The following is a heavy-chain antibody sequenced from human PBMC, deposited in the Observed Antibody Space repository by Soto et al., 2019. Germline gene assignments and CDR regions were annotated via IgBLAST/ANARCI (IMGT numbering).Heavy chain of an antibody. CDR1: GGSISSYY. D-gene: IGHD3-10*01. V-gene: IGHV4-59*12. Sequence: SETLSLTCTVSGGSISSYYWSWIRQPPGKGLEWIGYIYYSGSTNYNPSLKSRVTISVDTSKNQFSLKLSSVTAADTAVYYCARGGITMVRGVIIYTVPRFDPWGQGTLVTVSS. CDR3: ARGGITMVRGVIIYTVPRFDP. CDR2: IYYSGST. J-gene: IGHJ5*02.